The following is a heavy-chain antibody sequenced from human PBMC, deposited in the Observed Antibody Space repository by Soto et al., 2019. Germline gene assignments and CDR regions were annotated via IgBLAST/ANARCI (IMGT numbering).Heavy chain of an antibody. Sequence: QVHLQESGPGLVKPSQTLSLNCTVSGGSVSSGDYYWTWIRQHPGKGLEWIGYISYTGSTYYNPSLEGRVSISVDTSRTHFSLRLNSVTAADTAVYYCATTGGYGTPGDYWGQGTLVTVSS. J-gene: IGHJ4*02. CDR1: GGSVSSGDYY. CDR2: ISYTGST. V-gene: IGHV4-31*03. CDR3: ATTGGYGTPGDY. D-gene: IGHD5-12*01.